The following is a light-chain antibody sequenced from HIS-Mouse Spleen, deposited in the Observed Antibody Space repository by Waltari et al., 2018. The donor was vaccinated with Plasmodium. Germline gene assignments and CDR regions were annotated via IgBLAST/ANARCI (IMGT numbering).Light chain of an antibody. CDR3: QSYDSSLSGSGV. Sequence: QSVLTQPPSVSGAPGQRVTISCTGSSSNIGAGYDVHWNPQLPGTAPKLLIYGNSNRPSGFPDRFSGSKSGTSASLAITGLQAEDEADYYCQSYDSSLSGSGVFGGGTKLTVL. J-gene: IGLJ3*02. CDR1: SSNIGAGYD. V-gene: IGLV1-40*01. CDR2: GNS.